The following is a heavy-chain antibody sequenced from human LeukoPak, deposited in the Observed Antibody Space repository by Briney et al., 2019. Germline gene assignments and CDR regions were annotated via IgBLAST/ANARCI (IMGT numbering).Heavy chain of an antibody. V-gene: IGHV1-2*02. CDR3: ATRGGLTPNTLAM. D-gene: IGHD2-15*01. CDR2: MDPESGDT. J-gene: IGHJ3*01. CDR1: GYNFNVYY. Sequence: ASVKVSCKGSGYNFNVYYIHWVRQAPGQGLEWMGWMDPESGDTIYAPKFQGRVSMTRDTSITTAYMEVISLTFDDSAMYYCATRGGLTPNTLAMWGHGTMVTVSS.